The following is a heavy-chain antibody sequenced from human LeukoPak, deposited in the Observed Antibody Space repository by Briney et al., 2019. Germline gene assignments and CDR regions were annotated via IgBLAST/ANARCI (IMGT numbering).Heavy chain of an antibody. CDR1: GFIFRNYA. D-gene: IGHD3-9*01. V-gene: IGHV3-23*01. Sequence: QPGASLRLSCAASGFIFRNYAMSWVRQAPGKGLEWVSAITGSGDTTYYADSVKGRFTISRDNSKNTLYVEMNTLRAEDMAVYYCAKWGDYDILTGYYVSDFWGQGTLVTVSS. CDR3: AKWGDYDILTGYYVSDF. CDR2: ITGSGDTT. J-gene: IGHJ4*02.